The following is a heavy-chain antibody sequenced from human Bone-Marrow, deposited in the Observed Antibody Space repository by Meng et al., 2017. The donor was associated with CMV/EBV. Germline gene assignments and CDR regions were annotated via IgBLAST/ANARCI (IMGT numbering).Heavy chain of an antibody. J-gene: IGHJ6*02. Sequence: SCKASGGTFSSYAISWVRQAPGKGLEWVANIKQDGSEKYYVDSVKGRFTISRDNAKNSLYLQMNSLRAEDTAVYYCARVNSSGSGWYNYYYYYGMDVWGQGTTVTVSS. CDR2: IKQDGSEK. D-gene: IGHD6-19*01. CDR3: ARVNSSGSGWYNYYYYYGMDV. V-gene: IGHV3-7*01. CDR1: GGTFSSYA.